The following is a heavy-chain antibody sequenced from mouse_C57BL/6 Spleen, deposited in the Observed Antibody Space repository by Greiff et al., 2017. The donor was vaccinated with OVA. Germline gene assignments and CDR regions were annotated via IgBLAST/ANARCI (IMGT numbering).Heavy chain of an antibody. CDR2: IYPSDSEN. CDR3: ASAYYSNYGFAY. J-gene: IGHJ3*01. CDR1: GYTFNRYW. V-gene: IGHV1-61*01. D-gene: IGHD2-5*01. Sequence: QVQLQQPGAELVRPGSSVKLSCKASGYTFNRYWMDWVKQRPGQGLEWIGNIYPSDSENHYNQKLKDKATLTVDKSSSTAYMQLSSLTSEDSAVYYCASAYYSNYGFAYWGQGTLVTVSA.